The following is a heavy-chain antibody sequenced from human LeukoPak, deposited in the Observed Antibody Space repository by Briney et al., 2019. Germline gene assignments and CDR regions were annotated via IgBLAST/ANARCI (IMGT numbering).Heavy chain of an antibody. Sequence: SETLSLTCTVSGYSISSGYYWGWIRQPPGKGLEWIGSIYHSGSTYYNPSLKSRVTISVDTSKNQFSLKLSSVTAADTAVYYCARVPPAVPYFDYWGQGTLVTVSS. CDR1: GYSISSGYY. CDR3: ARVPPAVPYFDY. J-gene: IGHJ4*02. D-gene: IGHD6-19*01. V-gene: IGHV4-38-2*02. CDR2: IYHSGST.